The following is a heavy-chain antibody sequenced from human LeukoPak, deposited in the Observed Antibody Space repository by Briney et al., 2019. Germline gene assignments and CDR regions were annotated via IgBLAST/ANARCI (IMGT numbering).Heavy chain of an antibody. Sequence: SETLSLTCTVSGGSISSSSSYWGWIRQSPGKGLEWIGSIHYSGRTYYNPSLKSRVTISVDTSKNQFSLRLSSVTAADTAVFYWARHPGWKLLYYFDYWGQGPLVTVSS. J-gene: IGHJ4*02. D-gene: IGHD4-23*01. CDR1: GGSISSSSSY. V-gene: IGHV4-39*01. CDR3: ARHPGWKLLYYFDY. CDR2: IHYSGRT.